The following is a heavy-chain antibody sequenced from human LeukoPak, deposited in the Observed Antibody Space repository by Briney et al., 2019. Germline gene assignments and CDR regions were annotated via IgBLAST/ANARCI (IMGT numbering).Heavy chain of an antibody. D-gene: IGHD3-22*01. V-gene: IGHV3-74*01. CDR1: GFTFSRYW. CDR2: IKSDGKT. Sequence: GGSLRLSCEASGFTFSRYWMHWVRQAPGEGLVWVSRIKSDGKTNYADSVKGRFTISRDNAKNTVSLQMDSLRAEDTGVYYCARAPSEVGGYYPEYFRHWGQGTLVTVSS. J-gene: IGHJ1*01. CDR3: ARAPSEVGGYYPEYFRH.